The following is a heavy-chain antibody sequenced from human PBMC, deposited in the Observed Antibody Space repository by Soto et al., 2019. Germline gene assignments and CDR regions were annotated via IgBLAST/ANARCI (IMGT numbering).Heavy chain of an antibody. Sequence: GGSLRLSCAASGSTFLRYPMTWVRQAPGKGLEWVSHISGSGDGTYYADSVRGRFTISRDNSKSTIYLQMSSLRAEDTAVYYCALSAGYSDTWLRGAFHFWGHGTLVTVSS. V-gene: IGHV3-23*01. D-gene: IGHD6-13*01. CDR1: GSTFLRYP. J-gene: IGHJ4*01. CDR2: ISGSGDGT. CDR3: ALSAGYSDTWLRGAFHF.